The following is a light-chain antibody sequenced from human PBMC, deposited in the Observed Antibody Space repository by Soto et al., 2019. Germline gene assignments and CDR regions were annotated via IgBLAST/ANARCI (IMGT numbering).Light chain of an antibody. J-gene: IGKJ5*01. CDR3: QQYGSSPIT. Sequence: EIVLTQSPGTLSLSPGERATLSCRASQRIRSSYLAWYQQKPGQAPRHLSYGASSRATGIPDRFSGSGSGTDFTLTISRLEPEDFAVYYCQQYGSSPITFGQGTRLEIK. V-gene: IGKV3-20*01. CDR1: QRIRSSY. CDR2: GAS.